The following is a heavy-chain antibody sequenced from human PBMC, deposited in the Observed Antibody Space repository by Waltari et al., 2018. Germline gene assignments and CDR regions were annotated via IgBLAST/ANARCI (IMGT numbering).Heavy chain of an antibody. V-gene: IGHV3-30*04. CDR2: ISYNGRNI. D-gene: IGHD3-22*01. CDR1: EFTFSSYA. J-gene: IGHJ6*02. CDR3: ARDYCDRTNCHGMDV. Sequence: QVQLVESGGGVVQPGRSLRLSCEASEFTFSSYAMHWVRQAPGKGREWWAVISYNGRNIYYVDSVKGRFTISRDNSKKTLYMQMNSLRAEDTAVYYCARDYCDRTNCHGMDVWGQGTTVTVSS.